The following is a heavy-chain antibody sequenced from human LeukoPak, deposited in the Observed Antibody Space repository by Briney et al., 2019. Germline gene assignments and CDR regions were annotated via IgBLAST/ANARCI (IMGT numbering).Heavy chain of an antibody. J-gene: IGHJ4*02. CDR1: GFTFSDYY. CDR2: ISSSATTI. V-gene: IGHV3-11*04. Sequence: GGSLRLSCAVSGFTFSDYYMSWIRQAPGKGLEWVSYISSSATTIYYADSVKGRFTVSRDNAKNSLYLQINSLRADDTAVYYCARGGPTVGTDYWGQGTLVTVSS. CDR3: ARGGPTVGTDY. D-gene: IGHD1-26*01.